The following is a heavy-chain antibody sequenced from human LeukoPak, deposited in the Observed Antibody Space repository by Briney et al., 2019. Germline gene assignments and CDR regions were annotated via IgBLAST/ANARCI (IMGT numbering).Heavy chain of an antibody. J-gene: IGHJ3*02. CDR1: GGSISGYY. CDR2: IGNSGNT. V-gene: IGHV4-4*08. D-gene: IGHD3-3*01. CDR3: ARDRGSGYYDNAFDI. Sequence: SETLSLTCTVSGGSISGYYWSWIRQPPGKGLEWIGFIGNSGNTNYNASLKSRVTISVDTSKNQFSLKLSSVTAADTAVYYCARDRGSGYYDNAFDIWGQGTMVTVSS.